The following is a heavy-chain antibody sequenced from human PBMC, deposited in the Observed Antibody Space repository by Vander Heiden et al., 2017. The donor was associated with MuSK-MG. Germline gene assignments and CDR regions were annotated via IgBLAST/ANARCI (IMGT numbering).Heavy chain of an antibody. V-gene: IGHV4-31*03. Sequence: QVQLQESGPGLVKPSQTLSLTCTVSGGSISRGGYYWGWIRQHPGKVLEWIGYIYYSGNTYYSPSLKSRVTTSVDTSKNQFSLKLSSVAAADTAVYYCARWYYYDSSGNYFDYWGQGTLVTVSS. CDR2: IYYSGNT. CDR1: GGSISRGGYY. J-gene: IGHJ4*02. D-gene: IGHD3-22*01. CDR3: ARWYYYDSSGNYFDY.